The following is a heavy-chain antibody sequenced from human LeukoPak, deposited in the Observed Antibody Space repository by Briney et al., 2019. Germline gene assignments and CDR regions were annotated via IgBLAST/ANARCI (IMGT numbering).Heavy chain of an antibody. CDR3: GLGSGRSDFDY. D-gene: IGHD3-10*01. V-gene: IGHV3-15*01. J-gene: IGHJ4*01. Sequence: PGGSLRLSCVVSGFTFSNAWMSWVRQAPGNGLEWVGRIKRKSDGGTRDFAAPVKGRFNISRDDSKNTLYLQMNSLKTEDTAVYYCGLGSGRSDFDYWGHGTLVAVSS. CDR2: IKRKSDGGTR. CDR1: GFTFSNAW.